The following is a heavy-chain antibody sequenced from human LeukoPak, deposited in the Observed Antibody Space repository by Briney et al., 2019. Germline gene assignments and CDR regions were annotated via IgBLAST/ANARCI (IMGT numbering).Heavy chain of an antibody. J-gene: IGHJ4*02. D-gene: IGHD4-17*01. CDR2: ISSSSSYP. V-gene: IGHV3-11*06. CDR3: ARDGTVPPDY. CDR1: GFTFSHYY. Sequence: PGGSLRLSCAASGFTFSHYYMSWIRQAPGKGLEWVSYISSSSSYPNYADSVKSRFTISRDNAKNALYLQMNSRRAEDSAVYYCARDGTVPPDYWGQGTLVTVSS.